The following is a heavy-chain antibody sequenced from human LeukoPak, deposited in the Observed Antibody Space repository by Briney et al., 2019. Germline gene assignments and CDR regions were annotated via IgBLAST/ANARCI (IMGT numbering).Heavy chain of an antibody. CDR1: GFTFSDAW. D-gene: IGHD1-26*01. V-gene: IGHV3-15*01. CDR3: TTRGGSFSIFDY. CDR2: IKSKTDGGTT. J-gene: IGHJ4*02. Sequence: GGSLRLSCAASGFTFSDAWMNWARQTPGKGLEWVGRIKSKTDGGTTDYAAPVKGRFTISRDDSKNTLYLQMNSLKTEDTAVYYCTTRGGSFSIFDYWGQGTLVTVSS.